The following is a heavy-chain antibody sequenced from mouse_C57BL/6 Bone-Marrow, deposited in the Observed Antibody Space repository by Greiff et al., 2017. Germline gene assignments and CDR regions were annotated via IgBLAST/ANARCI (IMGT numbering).Heavy chain of an antibody. Sequence: VQLQQPGAELVKPGASVKLSCKASGYTFTSYWMQWVKQRPGQGLEWIGEIDPSDSYTNYNQKFKGKATLTVDTSSSTAYMQLSSLTSEDSAVYYCAREKTGTDAMDYWGQGTSVTVSS. V-gene: IGHV1-50*01. CDR2: IDPSDSYT. CDR1: GYTFTSYW. J-gene: IGHJ4*01. CDR3: AREKTGTDAMDY. D-gene: IGHD4-1*01.